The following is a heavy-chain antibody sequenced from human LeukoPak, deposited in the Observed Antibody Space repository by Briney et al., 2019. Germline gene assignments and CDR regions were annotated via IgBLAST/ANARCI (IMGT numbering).Heavy chain of an antibody. CDR2: INPSGGST. CDR3: ARDSGSYIGSRGGDY. CDR1: GYTFTSYG. Sequence: ASVKVSCKASGYTFTSYGISWVRQAPGQGLEWMGIINPSGGSTSYAQKFQGRVTMTRDTSTSTVYMELSSLRSEDTAVYYCARDSGSYIGSRGGDYWGQGTLVTVSS. V-gene: IGHV1-46*01. D-gene: IGHD1-26*01. J-gene: IGHJ4*02.